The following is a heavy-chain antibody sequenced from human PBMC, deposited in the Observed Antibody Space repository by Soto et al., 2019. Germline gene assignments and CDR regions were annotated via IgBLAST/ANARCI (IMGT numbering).Heavy chain of an antibody. CDR2: IYYSGST. CDR3: ARAPARSGSYQGTFDY. D-gene: IGHD3-10*01. J-gene: IGHJ4*02. CDR1: GGSISSGGYY. V-gene: IGHV4-31*03. Sequence: NPSETLSLTCTVSGGSISSGGYYWSWIRQHPGKGLEWIGYIYYSGSTYYNPSLKSRVTISVDTSKNQFSLKLSSVTAADTAVYYCARAPARSGSYQGTFDYWGQGTLVTVSS.